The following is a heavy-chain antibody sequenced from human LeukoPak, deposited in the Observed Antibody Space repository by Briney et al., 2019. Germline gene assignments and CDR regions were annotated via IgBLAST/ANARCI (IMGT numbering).Heavy chain of an antibody. Sequence: PGGSLRLSCAASGFTFSSYGMHWVRQAPGKGLEWVAFIRYDGSNKYYADSVKGRFTISRDNSKNTLYLQMNGLRAEDTAVYYCAKDGMDYGSGSSSGYWGQGTLVTVSS. V-gene: IGHV3-30*02. CDR1: GFTFSSYG. D-gene: IGHD3-10*01. CDR2: IRYDGSNK. CDR3: AKDGMDYGSGSSSGY. J-gene: IGHJ4*02.